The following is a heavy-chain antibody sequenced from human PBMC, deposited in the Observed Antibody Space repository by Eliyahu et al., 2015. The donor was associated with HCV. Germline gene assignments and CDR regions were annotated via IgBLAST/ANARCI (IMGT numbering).Heavy chain of an antibody. V-gene: IGHV3-33*01. Sequence: QVQLVESGGGVVQPGRSLRLSCAASGFTFXGYGMHWVRQAPGTGLEWVAVIWYDGSNKYYADSVKGRFTISRDNSKNTLYLQMNSLRAEDTAVYYCARDQQQWLEGEDAFDIWGQGTMVTVSS. J-gene: IGHJ3*02. CDR1: GFTFXGYG. D-gene: IGHD6-19*01. CDR2: IWYDGSNK. CDR3: ARDQQQWLEGEDAFDI.